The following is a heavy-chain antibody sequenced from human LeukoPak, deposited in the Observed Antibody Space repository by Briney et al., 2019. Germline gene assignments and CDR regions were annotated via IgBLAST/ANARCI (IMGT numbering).Heavy chain of an antibody. CDR3: VVPGSPFDY. J-gene: IGHJ4*02. CDR2: INSDGSST. D-gene: IGHD1-26*01. CDR1: GFTFSSYW. Sequence: GGPLRLSCAASGFTFSSYWIHWVRQAPGKGLVWVSRINSDGSSTSYADSVKGRFTTSRDNAKNTVYLQMNSLRVEDTAVYYCVVPGSPFDYGGQGTLVTVSS. V-gene: IGHV3-74*01.